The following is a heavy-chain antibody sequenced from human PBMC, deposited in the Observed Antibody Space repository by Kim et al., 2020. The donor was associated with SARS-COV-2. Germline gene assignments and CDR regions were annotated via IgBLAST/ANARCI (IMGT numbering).Heavy chain of an antibody. CDR3: AKDLSRGYSYGWWYYYYGMDV. Sequence: GGSLRLSCAASGFTFGSYGMYWVRQAPGKGLEWVAVISYDGSNKYYADSVKGRFTISRDNSKNTLYLQMNSLRAEDTAVYYCAKDLSRGYSYGWWYYYYGMDVWGQGTTVTVSS. CDR2: ISYDGSNK. D-gene: IGHD5-18*01. CDR1: GFTFGSYG. V-gene: IGHV3-30*18. J-gene: IGHJ6*02.